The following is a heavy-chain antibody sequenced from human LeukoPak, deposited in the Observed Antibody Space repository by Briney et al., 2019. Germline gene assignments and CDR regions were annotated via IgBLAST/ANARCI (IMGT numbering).Heavy chain of an antibody. V-gene: IGHV3-23*01. CDR2: ISGGGGST. D-gene: IGHD1-26*01. Sequence: GGSLRLSCAASGFTFTSYSMNRVRQAPGKGLEWVSTISGGGGSTYYADSVKGWFTISRDNSKNTLYLQVNSLRAEDTAVYYCAKGGKWDVTPFDYWGQGTLVTVSS. CDR3: AKGGKWDVTPFDY. J-gene: IGHJ4*02. CDR1: GFTFTSYS.